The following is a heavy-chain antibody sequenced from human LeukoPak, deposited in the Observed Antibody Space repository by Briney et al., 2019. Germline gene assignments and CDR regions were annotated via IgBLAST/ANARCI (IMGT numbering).Heavy chain of an antibody. CDR3: ARDDCSSISCYHNWFDP. CDR2: IKQDGSEK. Sequence: GGSLRLSCAASGVTFSSYWMSWVRQAPGKGLEWVANIKQDGSEKYYVDSVKGRFTISRDNAKNSLYLQMNSLRAEDTAVYYCARDDCSSISCYHNWFDPWGQGTLVTVSS. CDR1: GVTFSSYW. D-gene: IGHD2-2*01. V-gene: IGHV3-7*01. J-gene: IGHJ5*02.